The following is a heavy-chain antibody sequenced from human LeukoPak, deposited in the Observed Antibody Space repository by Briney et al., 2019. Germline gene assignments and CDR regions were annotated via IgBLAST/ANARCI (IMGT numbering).Heavy chain of an antibody. CDR3: AREGATPRPNNSFDL. CDR1: GYSFTDFY. D-gene: IGHD1-26*01. CDR2: INPNNGGT. V-gene: IGHV1-2*02. Sequence: ASVKVSCTASGYSFTDFYIHWVRQAPGQGLEWMGWINPNNGGTNYTQKFQGRVTMTRDTSISTAYMALSRLRSDDTAIYYCAREGATPRPNNSFDLWGQGTRVTVSS. J-gene: IGHJ3*01.